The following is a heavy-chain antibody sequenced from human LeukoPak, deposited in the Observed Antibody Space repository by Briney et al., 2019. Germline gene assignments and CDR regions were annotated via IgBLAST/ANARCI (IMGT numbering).Heavy chain of an antibody. D-gene: IGHD1-26*01. V-gene: IGHV3-30*03. CDR1: GFTFSSFG. CDR2: ISYDGGKK. CDR3: HSTSAREDAFDI. Sequence: GGSLRLSCAASGFTFSSFGMHWVRQAPGKGLEWVAVISYDGGKKYADAVKGRFTISRDNSKNRMYLEMNSLRVEDTALYYCHSTSAREDAFDIWGQGTMVTASS. J-gene: IGHJ3*02.